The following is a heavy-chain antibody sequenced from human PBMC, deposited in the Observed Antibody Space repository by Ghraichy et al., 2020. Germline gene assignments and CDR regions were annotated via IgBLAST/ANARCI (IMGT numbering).Heavy chain of an antibody. CDR1: GFPRTATGDA. CDR3: AHYFYGSTGGFDY. V-gene: IGHV2-5*02. CDR2: IYWDDDK. D-gene: IGHD3-22*01. J-gene: IGHJ4*02. Sequence: GPTLVKPTQTLTLTCTFSGFPRTATGDAVGWIRQPPGKALEWLALIYWDDDKHFSPSLRSRLSITKDTSKNQVVLTMTNVDPVDTGTYYCAHYFYGSTGGFDYGGQGTLVTVSS.